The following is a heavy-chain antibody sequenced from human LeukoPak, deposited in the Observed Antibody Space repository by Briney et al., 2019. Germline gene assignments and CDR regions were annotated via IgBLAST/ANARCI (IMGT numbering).Heavy chain of an antibody. CDR3: AREGVSYGYYYYYYMDV. J-gene: IGHJ6*03. CDR2: ISSSSSYI. CDR1: GFTFSSYS. Sequence: GGSLRLSCAASGFTFSSYSMNWVRQAPGKGLEWVSSISSSSSYIYYAASVKGRFTISRDNAKNSLYLQMNSLRAEDTAVYYCAREGVSYGYYYYYYMDVWGKGTTVTVSS. V-gene: IGHV3-21*01. D-gene: IGHD5-18*01.